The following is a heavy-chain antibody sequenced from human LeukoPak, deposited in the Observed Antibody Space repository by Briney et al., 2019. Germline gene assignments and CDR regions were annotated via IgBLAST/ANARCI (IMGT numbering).Heavy chain of an antibody. CDR3: ARQGRTTNWFDP. D-gene: IGHD1-1*01. J-gene: IGHJ5*02. Sequence: PSETLSLTCTVSGGSISNYYWSWIRQPPGKGLEWIGYIYYTGSTSYNPSLQSRVTISVDTSKNQFSLKLSSVTAADTAVYYCARQGRTTNWFDPWGQGTLVTVSS. CDR1: GGSISNYY. CDR2: IYYTGST. V-gene: IGHV4-59*08.